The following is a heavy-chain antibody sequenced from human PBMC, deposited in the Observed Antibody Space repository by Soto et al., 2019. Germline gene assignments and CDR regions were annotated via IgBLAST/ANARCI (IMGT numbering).Heavy chain of an antibody. V-gene: IGHV3-23*01. CDR3: AKDVRRVFTVTTSGSLFDY. J-gene: IGHJ4*02. CDR2: ISGSGGST. D-gene: IGHD4-4*01. Sequence: GGSLRLSCAASGFTFSSYAMSWVRQAPGKGLEWVSAISGSGGSTYYADSVKGRFTISRDNSKNTLYLQMNSLRAEDTAVYYCAKDVRRVFTVTTSGSLFDYWGQGTLVTVSS. CDR1: GFTFSSYA.